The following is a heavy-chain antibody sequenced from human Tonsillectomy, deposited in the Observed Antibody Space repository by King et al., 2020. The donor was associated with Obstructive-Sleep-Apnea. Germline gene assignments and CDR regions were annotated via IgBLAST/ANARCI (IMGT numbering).Heavy chain of an antibody. V-gene: IGHV4-59*08. CDR1: GGSISSYY. CDR3: ARKYSSGWYYFDY. J-gene: IGHJ4*02. Sequence: VQLQESGPGLVKPSETLSLTCTVSGGSISSYYWSWVRQPPGKGLEWIGYIYSTGSTNYNPSLKSRVTISVDTSKNQFSLKLTSVTAADTAVYYCARKYSSGWYYFDYWGQGTLVTVSS. CDR2: IYSTGST. D-gene: IGHD6-13*01.